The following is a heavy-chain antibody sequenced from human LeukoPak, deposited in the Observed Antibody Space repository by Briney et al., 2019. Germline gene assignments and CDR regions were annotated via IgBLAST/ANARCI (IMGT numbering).Heavy chain of an antibody. D-gene: IGHD3-16*01. J-gene: IGHJ4*02. CDR2: IYSSVT. Sequence: PSETLFLTCTVSGDSISSSSYYWGWIRQPPGKGLEWIASIYSSVTYYNPSLKSRVTISVDASKNQFSLNLNSETAADTAVYYGSCRPSVWGFAYWGQGTLVTVSS. V-gene: IGHV4-39*01. CDR3: SCRPSVWGFAY. CDR1: GDSISSSSYY.